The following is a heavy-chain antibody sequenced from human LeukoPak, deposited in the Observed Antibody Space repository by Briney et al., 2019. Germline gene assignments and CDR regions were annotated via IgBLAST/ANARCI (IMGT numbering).Heavy chain of an antibody. D-gene: IGHD3-22*01. CDR1: GYTFTSYD. V-gene: IGHV1-8*01. Sequence: GASVKVSCEASGYTFTSYDINWVRQATGQGLEWMGWMNPNSGNTGYAQKFQGRVTMTRNTSISTAYMELSSLRSEDTAVYYCARGRWGVYDSSGYYYEDFQHWGQGTLVTVSS. CDR2: MNPNSGNT. J-gene: IGHJ1*01. CDR3: ARGRWGVYDSSGYYYEDFQH.